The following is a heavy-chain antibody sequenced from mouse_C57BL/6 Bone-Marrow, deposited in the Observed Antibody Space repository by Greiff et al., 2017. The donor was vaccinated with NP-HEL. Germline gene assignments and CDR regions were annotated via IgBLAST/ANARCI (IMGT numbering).Heavy chain of an antibody. CDR1: GFTFTDYY. V-gene: IGHV7-3*01. CDR2: IRNKANGYTT. Sequence: EVQLVESGGGLVQPGGSLSLSCAASGFTFTDYYMSWVRQPPGKALEWLGFIRNKANGYTTEYSASVKGRFTISRDNSQSILYLQMNALRAEDSATYYCARYIYDYDGRGFDYWGQGTTLTVSS. J-gene: IGHJ2*01. D-gene: IGHD2-4*01. CDR3: ARYIYDYDGRGFDY.